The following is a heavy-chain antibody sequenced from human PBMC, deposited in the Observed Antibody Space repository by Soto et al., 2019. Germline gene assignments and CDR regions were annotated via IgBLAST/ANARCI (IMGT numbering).Heavy chain of an antibody. Sequence: QVQLVESGGGVVQPGWSLRLSCAASGFTFRNFGFHWVRQAPGKGLEWVAIIWYDGSNKYYVDSVKGRFTLSRDNSKNTIYLQMNSLRADDTDVYYCARDRFYRYMDVWGKGTTVTVSS. CDR1: GFTFRNFG. CDR3: ARDRFYRYMDV. V-gene: IGHV3-33*01. CDR2: IWYDGSNK. J-gene: IGHJ6*03.